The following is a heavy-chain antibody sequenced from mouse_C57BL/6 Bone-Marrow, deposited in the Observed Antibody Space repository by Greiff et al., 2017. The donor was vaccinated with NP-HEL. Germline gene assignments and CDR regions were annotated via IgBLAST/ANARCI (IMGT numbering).Heavy chain of an antibody. J-gene: IGHJ3*01. V-gene: IGHV1-81*01. CDR3: ARWGGAAGCAY. CDR1: GYTFTSYG. D-gene: IGHD1-1*02. CDR2: IYPRSGNT. Sequence: VQLQQSGAELARPGASVKLSCKASGYTFTSYGISWVKQRTGPGLEWIGEIYPRSGNTYYNEKFQGKATLTADKSSSTAYMELRRLTSEDSAGDFCARWGGAAGCAYWGQGTLVTVSA.